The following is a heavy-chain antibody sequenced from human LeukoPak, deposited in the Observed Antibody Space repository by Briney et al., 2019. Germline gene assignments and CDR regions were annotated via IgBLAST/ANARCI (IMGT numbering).Heavy chain of an antibody. CDR3: ARGQQLAQTLYYYYYMDV. CDR1: GFIFSSYA. Sequence: GGSLRLSCAASGFIFSSYAMHWVRQAPGKGLEWVAVITCDGSNKYYADSVKGRFTISRDNAKNSLYLQMNSLRAEDTAVYYCARGQQLAQTLYYYYYMDVWGKGTTLTVSS. V-gene: IGHV3-30*04. CDR2: ITCDGSNK. J-gene: IGHJ6*03. D-gene: IGHD6-6*01.